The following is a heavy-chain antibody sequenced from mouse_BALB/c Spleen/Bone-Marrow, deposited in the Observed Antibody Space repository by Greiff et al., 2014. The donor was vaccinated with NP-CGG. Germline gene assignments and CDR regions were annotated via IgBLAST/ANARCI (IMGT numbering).Heavy chain of an antibody. CDR3: ARSWEYFDV. D-gene: IGHD4-1*01. J-gene: IGHJ1*01. Sequence: EVQRVESGGGLVQPGGSRKLSCAASGFTFSSFGMHWARQAPEKGLEWVAYISSGSSTIYYADTVKGRFTISRDNPKDTLFLQMTSLRSEDTAMYYCARSWEYFDVWGAGTTVTVSS. V-gene: IGHV5-17*02. CDR1: GFTFSSFG. CDR2: ISSGSSTI.